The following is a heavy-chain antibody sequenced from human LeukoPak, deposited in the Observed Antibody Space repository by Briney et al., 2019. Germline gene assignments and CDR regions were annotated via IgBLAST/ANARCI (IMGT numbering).Heavy chain of an antibody. D-gene: IGHD5-12*01. V-gene: IGHV1-69*01. CDR1: GGTFSSYA. J-gene: IGHJ4*02. CDR3: ASHLSTRGYSGYKPGFDY. CDR2: IIPIFGTA. Sequence: SVKVPCKASGGTFSSYAISWVRQAPGQGLEWMGGIIPIFGTANYAQKFKGRVTITADESTSTAYMELSSLRSEDTAVYYCASHLSTRGYSGYKPGFDYWGQGTLVTVSS.